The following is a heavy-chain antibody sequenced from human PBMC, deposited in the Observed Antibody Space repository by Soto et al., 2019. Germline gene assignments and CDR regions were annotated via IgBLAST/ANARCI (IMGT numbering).Heavy chain of an antibody. CDR1: GDSISRTRYY. J-gene: IGHJ4*02. Sequence: ETLSLTCTVSGDSISRTRYYWVWIRQTPGRGLEWIGSIYFDGAAFYNPSLKSRVTLSVDTSRNQFSLNVNSVTAADTAIYYCARRGNNGGYLRSYDYWGQGSLVTVSS. CDR2: IYFDGAA. D-gene: IGHD3-22*01. V-gene: IGHV4-39*01. CDR3: ARRGNNGGYLRSYDY.